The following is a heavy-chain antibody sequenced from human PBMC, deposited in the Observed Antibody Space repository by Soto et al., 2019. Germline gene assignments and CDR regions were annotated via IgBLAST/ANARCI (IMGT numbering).Heavy chain of an antibody. V-gene: IGHV1-46*01. CDR1: ENTFTNFF. CDR3: ARVTYGDYNFLDS. Sequence: QGLLIQSGAEVRRPGAAVKISCKASENTFTNFFFHWVRQAPGRSLEWLGMVNPTFGVTKYEQRFQGRLSMTADTSTSTLFLEVRGLTSNDTALYFCARVTYGDYNFLDSWGQGTLVTVSS. CDR2: VNPTFGVT. D-gene: IGHD4-17*01. J-gene: IGHJ5*01.